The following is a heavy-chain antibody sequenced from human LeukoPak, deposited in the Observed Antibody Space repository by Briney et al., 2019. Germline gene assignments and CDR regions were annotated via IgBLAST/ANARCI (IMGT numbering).Heavy chain of an antibody. J-gene: IGHJ4*02. CDR2: INHSGST. V-gene: IGHV4-34*01. Sequence: SETLSLTCAVYGGSFSGYYWSWICQPPGKGLEWIGEINHSGSTNYNPSLKSRVTISVDTSKNQFSLKLSSVTAADTAVYYCASSRLFLDYWGQGTLVTVSS. D-gene: IGHD3-22*01. CDR1: GGSFSGYY. CDR3: ASSRLFLDY.